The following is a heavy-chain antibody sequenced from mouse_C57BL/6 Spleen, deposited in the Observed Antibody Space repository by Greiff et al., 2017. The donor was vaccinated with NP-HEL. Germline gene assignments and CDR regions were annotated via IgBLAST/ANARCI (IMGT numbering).Heavy chain of an antibody. J-gene: IGHJ2*01. V-gene: IGHV5-16*01. Sequence: EVKLVESEGGLVQPGSSMKLSCTASGFTFSDYYMAWVRQVPEKGLEWVANINYDGSSTYYLDSLKSRFIISRDNAKNILYLQMSSLKSEDTATYYCARGPYYYYGSSYFDYWGQGTTLTVSS. CDR1: GFTFSDYY. D-gene: IGHD1-1*01. CDR2: INYDGSST. CDR3: ARGPYYYYGSSYFDY.